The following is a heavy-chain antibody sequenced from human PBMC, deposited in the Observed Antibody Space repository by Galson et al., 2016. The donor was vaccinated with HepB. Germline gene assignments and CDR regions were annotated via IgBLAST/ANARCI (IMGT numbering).Heavy chain of an antibody. D-gene: IGHD1-1*01. J-gene: IGHJ4*02. CDR2: VGDRNDGT. V-gene: IGHV3-23*01. Sequence: SLRLSCAASGFTFINFAMSWVRRAPGKGLEWISTVGDRNDGTYYADSVKGRFTIFRDSTKNTLYLQMNSLRPEDTAVYYCAKDEVWDLQDYYFDYWGQGTLVTVSS. CDR1: GFTFINFA. CDR3: AKDEVWDLQDYYFDY.